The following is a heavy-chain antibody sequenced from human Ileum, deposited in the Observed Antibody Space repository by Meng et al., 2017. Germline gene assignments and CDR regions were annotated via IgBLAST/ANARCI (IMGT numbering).Heavy chain of an antibody. CDR1: GRSISSRDW. Sequence: QVQLQGSGPGLVGASGTRSLTGAVSGRSISSRDWWSWVRQPPGKGLEWIAEMNLGGSPNYNPSLKSRVTMSVDKSNDHLSLQLTSVTAADTAVYYCAHIFDSWGQGTLVTVSS. J-gene: IGHJ4*02. V-gene: IGHV4-4*02. CDR2: MNLGGSP. CDR3: AHIFDS.